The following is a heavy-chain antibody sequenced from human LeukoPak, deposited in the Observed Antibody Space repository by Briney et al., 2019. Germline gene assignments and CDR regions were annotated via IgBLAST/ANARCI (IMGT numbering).Heavy chain of an antibody. CDR3: ARFRRGIAVAGPNWFDP. V-gene: IGHV1-2*04. Sequence: ASVKVSCKASGYTFTGYYMHWVRQAPGQGLEWMGWINLNSGGTNYAQKFQGWVTMTRDTSISTAYMELSRLRSDDTAVYYCARFRRGIAVAGPNWFDPWGQGTLVTVSS. J-gene: IGHJ5*02. CDR2: INLNSGGT. D-gene: IGHD6-19*01. CDR1: GYTFTGYY.